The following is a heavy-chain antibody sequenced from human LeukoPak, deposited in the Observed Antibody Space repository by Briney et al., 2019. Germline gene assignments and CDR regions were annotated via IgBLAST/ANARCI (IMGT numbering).Heavy chain of an antibody. CDR1: GGSISSSNW. CDR2: IYHSGST. CDR3: ARRSYYDFWSGYLSSFDY. D-gene: IGHD3-3*01. Sequence: PSETLSLTCTVSGGSISSSNWWSWVRQPPGKGLEWIGEIYHSGSTNYNPSLKSRVTISVDKSKNQFSLKLSSVTAADTAVYYCARRSYYDFWSGYLSSFDYWGQGTLVTVSS. J-gene: IGHJ4*02. V-gene: IGHV4-4*02.